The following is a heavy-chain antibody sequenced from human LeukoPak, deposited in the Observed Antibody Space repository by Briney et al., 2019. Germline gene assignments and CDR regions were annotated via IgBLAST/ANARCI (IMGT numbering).Heavy chain of an antibody. J-gene: IGHJ5*02. CDR1: GYTFTNYI. CDR3: AREVVMTHRWFDP. V-gene: IGHV1-18*01. D-gene: IGHD2-2*01. Sequence: ASVKVSCKASGYTFTNYIISWVRQAPGQGLEWMGWISAYNGNTNYAQKLQGRVTMTTDTSTATAYMELRSLRSDDTAVYYCAREVVMTHRWFDPWGQGTLVTVSS. CDR2: ISAYNGNT.